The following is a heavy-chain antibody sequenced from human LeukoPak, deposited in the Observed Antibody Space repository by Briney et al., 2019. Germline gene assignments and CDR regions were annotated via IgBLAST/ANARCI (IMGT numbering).Heavy chain of an antibody. CDR1: GGSISSYY. Sequence: SETLSLTSTVSGGSISSYYWSWIRQPPGKGLEWIGYIYYSGSTNYNPSLKSRVTISVDTSKDQFSLKLSSVTAADTAVYYCARLAHYYDSSGYYRDYFDYWDQGTLVTVSS. CDR3: ARLAHYYDSSGYYRDYFDY. CDR2: IYYSGST. D-gene: IGHD3-22*01. V-gene: IGHV4-59*08. J-gene: IGHJ4*02.